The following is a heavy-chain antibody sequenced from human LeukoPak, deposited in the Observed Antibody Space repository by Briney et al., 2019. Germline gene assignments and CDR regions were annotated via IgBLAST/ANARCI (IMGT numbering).Heavy chain of an antibody. J-gene: IGHJ4*02. Sequence: GGSLRLSCAASGFTFSDYAMSWVRQAPGKGLEWVSVISDSGGSVYYADSVKRRFTIFRDNSKNTVDLQMNSLRVKDTAVYYCAKDFRGYGRMIDYWGQGTLVTVSS. CDR2: ISDSGGSV. V-gene: IGHV3-23*01. CDR1: GFTFSDYA. CDR3: AKDFRGYGRMIDY. D-gene: IGHD5-18*01.